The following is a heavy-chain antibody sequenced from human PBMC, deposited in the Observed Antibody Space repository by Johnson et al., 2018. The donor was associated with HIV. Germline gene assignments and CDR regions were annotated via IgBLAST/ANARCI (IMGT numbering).Heavy chain of an antibody. J-gene: IGHJ3*02. CDR1: GFTFSRYP. CDR3: AKDRNWGRLFDGFDI. V-gene: IGHV3-30-3*01. D-gene: IGHD7-27*01. Sequence: GVVQPGRSLRLSCAASGFTFSRYPMHWIRQAPGEGLEWVALISDDGSSRYYADSVKGRFTISRDNSKNTLYLQMNSLRAEDTAVYYCAKDRNWGRLFDGFDIWGRGTMVTVSS. CDR2: ISDDGSSR.